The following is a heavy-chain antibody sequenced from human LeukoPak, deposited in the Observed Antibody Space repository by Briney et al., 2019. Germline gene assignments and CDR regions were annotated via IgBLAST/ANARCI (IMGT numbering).Heavy chain of an antibody. V-gene: IGHV3-7*01. Sequence: GGSLRLSCAASGFTFSTYWMTWVRQAPGKGLEWVANINEDGSRKYYVDSLKGRFTISRDNAKNSLYLQMNSLRAEDTAVYYCAREDIVVVPAAIRHYYYGMDVWGQGTTVTVSS. CDR1: GFTFSTYW. D-gene: IGHD2-2*02. CDR3: AREDIVVVPAAIRHYYYGMDV. CDR2: INEDGSRK. J-gene: IGHJ6*02.